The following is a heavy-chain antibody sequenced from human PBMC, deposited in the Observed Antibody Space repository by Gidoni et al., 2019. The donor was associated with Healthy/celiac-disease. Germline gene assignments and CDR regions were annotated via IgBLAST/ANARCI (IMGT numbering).Heavy chain of an antibody. CDR1: GFTFSSYS. CDR3: ARDSGSGYYYPLGAFDI. CDR2: ISSSSSTI. Sequence: EVQLVESGGGLVQPGGSLGLSCAASGFTFSSYSMNWVRQAPGKGLEWVSYISSSSSTIYYADSVKGRFTISRDNAKNSLYLQMNSLRDEDTAVYYCARDSGSGYYYPLGAFDIWGQGTMVTVSS. J-gene: IGHJ3*02. V-gene: IGHV3-48*02. D-gene: IGHD3-22*01.